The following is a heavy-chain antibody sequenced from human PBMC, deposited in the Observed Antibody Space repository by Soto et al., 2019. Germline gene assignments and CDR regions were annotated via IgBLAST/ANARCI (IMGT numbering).Heavy chain of an antibody. D-gene: IGHD4-17*01. CDR3: AKDLSDYGDYDFCFDY. Sequence: GGSLRLSCAASGFTFSSYGMHWVRQAPGKGLEWVAVISYDGSNKYYADSVKSRFTISRDNSKYTLYLQMNSLRAEDTAVYYCAKDLSDYGDYDFCFDYWGQGTLVTVSS. CDR1: GFTFSSYG. CDR2: ISYDGSNK. J-gene: IGHJ4*02. V-gene: IGHV3-30*18.